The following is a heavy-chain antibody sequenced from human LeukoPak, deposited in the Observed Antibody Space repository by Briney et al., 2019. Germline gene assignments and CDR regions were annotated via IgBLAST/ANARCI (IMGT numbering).Heavy chain of an antibody. CDR3: AREVEGGSCYRNHYYFDY. V-gene: IGHV3-30-3*01. D-gene: IGHD2-15*01. J-gene: IGHJ4*02. CDR1: GFTFSSYA. CDR2: ISYDGSNK. Sequence: GRSLRLSCAASGFTFSSYAMHWVRQAPGKGLEWVAVISYDGSNKYYADSVKGRFTISRDNSKNTLYLQMNSLRAEDTAVYYCAREVEGGSCYRNHYYFDYWGQGTLVTVSS.